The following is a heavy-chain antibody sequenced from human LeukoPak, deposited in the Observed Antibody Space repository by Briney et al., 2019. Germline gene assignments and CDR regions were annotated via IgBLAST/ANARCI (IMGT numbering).Heavy chain of an antibody. CDR2: ISGSGGST. Sequence: PGASLRLSCAASGFTFSSYAMSWVRQAPGKGLEWVSAISGSGGSTYYADSVKGRFTISRDNSKNTLYLQMNSLRAEDTAVYYCARGVDGDYVAYYFDYWGQGTLVTVSS. CDR3: ARGVDGDYVAYYFDY. CDR1: GFTFSSYA. D-gene: IGHD4-17*01. V-gene: IGHV3-23*01. J-gene: IGHJ4*02.